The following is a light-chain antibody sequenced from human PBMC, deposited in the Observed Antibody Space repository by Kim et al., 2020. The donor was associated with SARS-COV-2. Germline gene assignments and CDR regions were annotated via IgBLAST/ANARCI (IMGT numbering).Light chain of an antibody. CDR1: SSDVGSYNY. Sequence: GSPGQSITVSCTGTSSDVGSYNYVTWYQQHPGKAPKRMIYDVSNRPSGVSNRFSGSKSGNTASLTISELQAEDEADYYCSSYTSSSTLVFGTGTKVTVL. CDR2: DVS. J-gene: IGLJ1*01. CDR3: SSYTSSSTLV. V-gene: IGLV2-14*03.